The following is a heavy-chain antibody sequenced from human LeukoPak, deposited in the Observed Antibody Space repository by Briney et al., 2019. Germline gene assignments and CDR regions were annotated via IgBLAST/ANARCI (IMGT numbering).Heavy chain of an antibody. V-gene: IGHV3-7*01. Sequence: GGSLRLSCAASGFTFSSYWMTWVRQAPGRGLEWVASIEQDGSQKFYVDSVEARFTVSRDNAKSSLSLQMNNLRAEDTAVYYCARGGSTAAGPFDYWGQGTPVTVSS. D-gene: IGHD6-13*01. CDR3: ARGGSTAAGPFDY. CDR1: GFTFSSYW. J-gene: IGHJ4*02. CDR2: IEQDGSQK.